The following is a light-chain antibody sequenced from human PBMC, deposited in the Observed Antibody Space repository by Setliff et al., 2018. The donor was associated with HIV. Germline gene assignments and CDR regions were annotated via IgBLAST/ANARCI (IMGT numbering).Light chain of an antibody. CDR2: DFP. J-gene: IGLJ1*01. CDR1: NSDVGGYNY. V-gene: IGLV2-14*03. CDR3: TSYTSSDTYV. Sequence: QSALAQPASVSAAPVLSITISCTGTNSDVGGYNYVSWYVQEPGKAPKLIMYDFPSRPSGISNRFSGSKSGNTASLTISGLRAEDEGDYFCTSYTSSDTYVFGSGTKVTVL.